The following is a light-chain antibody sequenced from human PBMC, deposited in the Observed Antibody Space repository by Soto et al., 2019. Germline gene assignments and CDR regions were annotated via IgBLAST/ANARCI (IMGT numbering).Light chain of an antibody. Sequence: QSALTQPASVSGSPGQSITISCTGTSSDVGGYDYVSWYQIHPGKAPKLIIFGVSIRPSGVSYRFSGSKSGNTASLTISGLQAEDEADYFCSSYSISTAYLFGTGTKLTV. J-gene: IGLJ1*01. V-gene: IGLV2-14*01. CDR2: GVS. CDR1: SSDVGGYDY. CDR3: SSYSISTAYL.